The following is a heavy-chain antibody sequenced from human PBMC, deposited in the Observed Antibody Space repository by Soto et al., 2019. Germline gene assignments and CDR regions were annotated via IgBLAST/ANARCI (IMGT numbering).Heavy chain of an antibody. CDR3: AKDRLAGNFDY. CDR1: GFTFNNYA. V-gene: IGHV3-23*01. CDR2: ISATGGST. J-gene: IGHJ4*02. Sequence: GGALRLSCAASGFTFNNYAMNWVRQAPGKGLEWVATISATGGSTYYADSVKGRFTISRDNSENTLYLQMNGLRVEDTAVYYCAKDRLAGNFDYWGQGTQVTVSS.